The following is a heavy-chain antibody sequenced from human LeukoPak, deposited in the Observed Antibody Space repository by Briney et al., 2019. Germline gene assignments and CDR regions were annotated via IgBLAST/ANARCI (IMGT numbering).Heavy chain of an antibody. CDR3: ARGTPSGYCGGDCYSGI. Sequence: GASVKVSCKASGYTFTSYDINWVRQATGQGLEWMGWMNPNSGNTGYAQKFQGRVTMTRNTSISTAYMELSSLRSEDTAVYYCARGTPSGYCGGDCYSGIWGQGTMVTVSS. CDR1: GYTFTSYD. D-gene: IGHD2-21*01. CDR2: MNPNSGNT. J-gene: IGHJ3*02. V-gene: IGHV1-8*01.